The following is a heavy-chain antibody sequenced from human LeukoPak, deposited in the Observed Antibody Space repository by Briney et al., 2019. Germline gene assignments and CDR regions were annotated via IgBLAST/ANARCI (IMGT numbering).Heavy chain of an antibody. CDR3: AKDSGYDTYYFDY. CDR1: GFTFSSYG. Sequence: GGSLRLSCAASGFTFSSYGMHWVRQAPGKGLEWVAVISYDGSNKYYADSVKGRFTISRDNSKNTLYLQMNSLRAEHTAVYYCAKDSGYDTYYFDYWGQGTLVTVSS. V-gene: IGHV3-30*18. CDR2: ISYDGSNK. D-gene: IGHD5-12*01. J-gene: IGHJ4*02.